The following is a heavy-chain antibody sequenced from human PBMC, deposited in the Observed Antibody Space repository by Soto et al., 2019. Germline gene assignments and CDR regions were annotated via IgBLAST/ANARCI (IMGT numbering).Heavy chain of an antibody. CDR1: GGSFSGYY. V-gene: IGHV4-34*01. CDR3: ARKALYSGSPSYFDY. J-gene: IGHJ4*02. CDR2: INRSGST. Sequence: QVQLQQWGAGLLKPSETLSLTCAVYGGSFSGYYWSWIRQPPGKGLEWIGEINRSGSTHYNPSLKLRVTLAVATSKNQLSLKLSSVTAADTAVFYCARKALYSGSPSYFDYWGQGTLVTVSS. D-gene: IGHD1-26*01.